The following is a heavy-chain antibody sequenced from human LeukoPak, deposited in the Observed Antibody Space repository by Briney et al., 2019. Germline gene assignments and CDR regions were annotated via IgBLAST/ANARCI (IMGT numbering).Heavy chain of an antibody. Sequence: AASVKVSCKASGYTFTSYGITWVRQAPGQRLEWMGWISAGNGNTKYSQKFQDRVTITRDTSASTAYMELSSLRSEDAAVYYCARGRREYSSWKDWFDPWGQGTLVTVSS. CDR1: GYTFTSYG. V-gene: IGHV1-3*01. CDR2: ISAGNGNT. CDR3: ARGRREYSSWKDWFDP. J-gene: IGHJ5*02. D-gene: IGHD6-6*01.